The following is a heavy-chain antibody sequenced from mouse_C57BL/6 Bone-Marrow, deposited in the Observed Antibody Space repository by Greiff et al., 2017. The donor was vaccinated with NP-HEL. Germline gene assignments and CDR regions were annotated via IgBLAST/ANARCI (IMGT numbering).Heavy chain of an antibody. J-gene: IGHJ4*01. Sequence: EVQLVESGAELVRPGASVKLSCTASGFNIKDDYMHWVKQRPEQGLEWIGWIDPENGDTEYASKFQGKATITADTSSNTAYLQLSSLTSEDTAVYYCTTGESHYGSSYQAMDYWGQGTSVTVSS. CDR2: IDPENGDT. CDR3: TTGESHYGSSYQAMDY. CDR1: GFNIKDDY. D-gene: IGHD1-1*01. V-gene: IGHV14-4*01.